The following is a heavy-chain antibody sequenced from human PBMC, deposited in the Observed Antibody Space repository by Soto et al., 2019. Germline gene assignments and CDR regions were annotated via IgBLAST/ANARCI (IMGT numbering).Heavy chain of an antibody. J-gene: IGHJ4*01. V-gene: IGHV3-30-3*01. D-gene: IGHD3-16*01. Sequence: GGSLRLSCAASRFTFTSYAMHWVRQAPGKGLEWVAVISYDGSNKYYADSVKGRFTISRDNSKTTLSLHMNIPRAEDTAVYYCSRDYYDGRGYADSSVYCGRETLVTVAS. CDR3: SRDYYDGRGYADSSVY. CDR2: ISYDGSNK. CDR1: RFTFTSYA.